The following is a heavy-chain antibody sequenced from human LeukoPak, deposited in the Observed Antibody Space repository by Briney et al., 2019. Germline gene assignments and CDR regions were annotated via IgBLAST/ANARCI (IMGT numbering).Heavy chain of an antibody. V-gene: IGHV3-30*02. Sequence: GGSLRLSCEASGFTFSSYGMHWVRQAPGKGLEWVAFIRYDGSDKHYPDSVKGRFTISRDNAKNSLYLQMNSLRAEDTAVYYCARVHYDFWSGSYYYYMDVWGKGTTVTVSS. D-gene: IGHD3-3*01. CDR2: IRYDGSDK. CDR3: ARVHYDFWSGSYYYYMDV. J-gene: IGHJ6*03. CDR1: GFTFSSYG.